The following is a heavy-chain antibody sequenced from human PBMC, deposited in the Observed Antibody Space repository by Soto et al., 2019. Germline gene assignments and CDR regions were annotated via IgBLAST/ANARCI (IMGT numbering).Heavy chain of an antibody. CDR2: VSLAGRN. J-gene: IGHJ4*02. V-gene: IGHV4-4*02. CDR3: ARGFQYWLATFD. Sequence: QVQLQESGPGLVRPSGTLSLTCSVSGASVVNGNWWSWVRQSPGQGLEWIGEVSLAGRNHSNPSLQRRATISLDASKNRSSRILTSVTGADAAIYYCARGFQYWLATFDWGRGTLVTVS. CDR1: GASVVNGNW. D-gene: IGHD6-19*01.